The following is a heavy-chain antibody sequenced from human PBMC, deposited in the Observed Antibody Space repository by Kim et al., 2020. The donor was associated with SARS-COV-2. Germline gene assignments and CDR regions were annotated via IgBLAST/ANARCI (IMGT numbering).Heavy chain of an antibody. CDR3: AKARKSSIVVVITNNYDAFDI. V-gene: IGHV3-23*01. J-gene: IGHJ3*02. D-gene: IGHD3-22*01. CDR2: ISGSGGST. CDR1: GFTFSSYA. Sequence: GGSLRLSCAASGFTFSSYAMSWVRHAPGKGLEWVSAISGSGGSTYYADSVKGRFTISRDNSKNTLYLQMNSLRAEDTAVYYCAKARKSSIVVVITNNYDAFDIWGQGTMVTVSS.